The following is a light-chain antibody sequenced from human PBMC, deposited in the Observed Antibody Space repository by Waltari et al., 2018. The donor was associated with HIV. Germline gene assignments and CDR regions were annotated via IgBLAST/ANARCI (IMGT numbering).Light chain of an antibody. CDR1: SSDIGGYNY. CDR3: SSYVSTKNVL. Sequence: QSALTQPASLSGSPGQSITISSSGSSSDIGGYNYAYWYQQPPGKAPKLIIYNVNNRPSGISYRFSGSRSGNTASLTISGLQAEDEAIYYCSSYVSTKNVLFGGGTKVTVV. V-gene: IGLV2-14*03. CDR2: NVN. J-gene: IGLJ2*01.